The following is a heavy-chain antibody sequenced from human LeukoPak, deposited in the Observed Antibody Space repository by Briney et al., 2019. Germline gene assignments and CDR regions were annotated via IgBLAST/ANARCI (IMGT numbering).Heavy chain of an antibody. CDR1: GGSFSGYY. CDR3: ASPRGTAFDY. V-gene: IGHV4-34*01. Sequence: PSETLSLTCAVYGGSFSGYYWSWIRQPPGKGLEWIGEINHSGSTNYNPSLESRGTISVDTSKNQFSLKLSSVTAADTAVYYCASPRGTAFDYWGQGTLVTVSS. J-gene: IGHJ4*02. D-gene: IGHD1-1*01. CDR2: INHSGST.